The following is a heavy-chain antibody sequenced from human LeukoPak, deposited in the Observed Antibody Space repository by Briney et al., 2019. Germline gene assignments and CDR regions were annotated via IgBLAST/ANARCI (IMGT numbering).Heavy chain of an antibody. D-gene: IGHD5-18*01. J-gene: IGHJ4*02. V-gene: IGHV3-21*01. CDR3: AKERRGYSYGCIDY. CDR2: ISSTGSAK. CDR1: GFTFSTYN. Sequence: PGGSLRLSCAASGFTFSTYNMNWVRQAPGKGLEWVSSISSTGSAKYYADSVRGRFTISRDNANHSLYLQMNSLRAEDTAVYYCAKERRGYSYGCIDYWGQGSLVSVSS.